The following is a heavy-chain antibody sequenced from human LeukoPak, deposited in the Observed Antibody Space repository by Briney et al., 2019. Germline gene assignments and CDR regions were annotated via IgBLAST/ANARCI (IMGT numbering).Heavy chain of an antibody. Sequence: SETLSLTCTVSGGSISSGDYYWCWIRQPPGKGLEWIGCVYYSGSTSYNPSLKSRPTISRDTSQNQFSLKLNSVTAADTAVYYCARGRRGVYDSDGYSPHYFDFWGHGTLVTVSS. CDR1: GGSISSGDYY. CDR3: ARGRRGVYDSDGYSPHYFDF. J-gene: IGHJ4*01. D-gene: IGHD3-22*01. V-gene: IGHV4-30-4*01. CDR2: VYYSGST.